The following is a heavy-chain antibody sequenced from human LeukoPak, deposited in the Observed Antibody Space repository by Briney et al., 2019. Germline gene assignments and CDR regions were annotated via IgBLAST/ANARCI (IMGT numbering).Heavy chain of an antibody. CDR2: INTDGSTT. Sequence: GGSLRLSCAASGFTFSSYWMHWVRQAPGKGLMWVSHINTDGSTTSYADSVKGRFTISRDNAKNTLFLQMNSLRAEDTAVYYRAKFYGEGYWGQGTLVTVSS. CDR3: AKFYGEGY. D-gene: IGHD4-17*01. V-gene: IGHV3-74*01. J-gene: IGHJ4*02. CDR1: GFTFSSYW.